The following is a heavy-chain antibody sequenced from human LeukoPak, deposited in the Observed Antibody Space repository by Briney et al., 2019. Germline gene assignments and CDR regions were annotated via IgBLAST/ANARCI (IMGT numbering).Heavy chain of an antibody. Sequence: SVKVSCKASRGTFSRYAISWVRQAPGQGVEGMGGIISIFGTENYAQKFQDRLTITADESTSTAYMKLSSLRSEDTAVYYCARSYTAMASFYYYYGMDVWGKGTTVTVSS. J-gene: IGHJ6*04. CDR3: ARSYTAMASFYYYYGMDV. V-gene: IGHV1-69*01. CDR2: IISIFGTE. D-gene: IGHD5-18*01. CDR1: RGTFSRYA.